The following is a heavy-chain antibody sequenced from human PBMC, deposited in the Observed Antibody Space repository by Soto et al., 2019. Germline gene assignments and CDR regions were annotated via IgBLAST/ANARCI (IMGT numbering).Heavy chain of an antibody. V-gene: IGHV1-58*01. CDR1: GFTLTSSS. CDR2: IVVGSGNT. D-gene: IGHD2-2*01. CDR3: ARVRTPLARILGYCSSTSCYGGPFDP. Sequence: GASMKVSRKASGFTLTSSSVPWVPHARGQSLEWIGWIVVGSGNTNYAQKFQERNTITRDMSTSTAYMELSSLRSEDTAVYYCARVRTPLARILGYCSSTSCYGGPFDPWGKGTQVTVSS. J-gene: IGHJ5*02.